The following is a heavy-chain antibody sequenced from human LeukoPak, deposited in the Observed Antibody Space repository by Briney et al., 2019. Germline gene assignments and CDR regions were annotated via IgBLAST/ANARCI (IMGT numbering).Heavy chain of an antibody. CDR3: ASFGIAVAGQFGDYYYYMDV. Sequence: PSETLSLTCTVSGGSISSYYWSWIRQPAGKGLEWIGRIYTSGSTNYNPSPKSRVTMSVDTSKNQFSLKLSSVTAADTAVYYCASFGIAVAGQFGDYYYYMDVWGKGTTVTISS. D-gene: IGHD6-19*01. CDR1: GGSISSYY. V-gene: IGHV4-4*07. CDR2: IYTSGST. J-gene: IGHJ6*03.